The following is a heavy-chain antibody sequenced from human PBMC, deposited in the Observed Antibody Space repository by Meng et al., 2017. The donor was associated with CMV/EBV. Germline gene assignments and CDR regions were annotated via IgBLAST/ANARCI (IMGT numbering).Heavy chain of an antibody. J-gene: IGHJ6*02. CDR3: ARDSTSRGFYYYGMNV. CDR1: GGSINTYY. D-gene: IGHD3-10*01. V-gene: IGHV4-59*01. CDR2: VYYNGST. Sequence: SETLSLTCTVSGGSINTYYWNWIRQPPGKGLEWIGYVYYNGSTNYSPSLKSRVTISVDTSKSQFSLKLSSVTAADTAVYFCARDSTSRGFYYYGMNVWGQGTTVTVSS.